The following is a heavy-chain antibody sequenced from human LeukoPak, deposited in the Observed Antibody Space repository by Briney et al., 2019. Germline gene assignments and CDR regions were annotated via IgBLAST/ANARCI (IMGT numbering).Heavy chain of an antibody. V-gene: IGHV3-30*03. CDR3: ASWRGMTMVRGASEY. CDR2: ISYDGSNK. CDR1: GFTFSSYG. Sequence: PGRSLRLSCAASGFTFSSYGMHWVRQAPGKGLEWEAVISYDGSNKYYADSVKGRFTISRDNSKNTLYLQMNSLRAEDTAVYYCASWRGMTMVRGASEYWGQGTRVTVSS. J-gene: IGHJ4*02. D-gene: IGHD3-10*01.